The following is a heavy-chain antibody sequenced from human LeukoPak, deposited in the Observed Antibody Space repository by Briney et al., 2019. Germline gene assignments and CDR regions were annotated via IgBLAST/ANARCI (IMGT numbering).Heavy chain of an antibody. CDR1: GFTFSSYA. D-gene: IGHD3-3*01. V-gene: IGHV3-23*01. CDR2: ISYNGIST. J-gene: IGHJ4*02. CDR3: AKAILGVFRGWDS. Sequence: PGRSLRLSCAASGFTFSSYAISWVRQAPGKGLEWVSVISYNGISTFYADSVKGRFSVSRDNSKNTVYLQMNSLRAEDTAVYYCAKAILGVFRGWDSWGQGTLVTVSS.